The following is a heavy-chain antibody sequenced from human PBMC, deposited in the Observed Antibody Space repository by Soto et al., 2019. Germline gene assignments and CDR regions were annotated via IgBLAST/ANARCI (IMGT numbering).Heavy chain of an antibody. CDR2: INPSGGSK. Sequence: GASVKVSCKASGYTFTSYYMHWVRQAPGQGLEWMGIINPSGGSKSYAQKFQGRVTMTRDTSKSTVYMELSSLRSEDTAVYYCARGKGATTYRYGMDVWGQGTTVTVSS. J-gene: IGHJ6*02. CDR1: GYTFTSYY. CDR3: ARGKGATTYRYGMDV. V-gene: IGHV1-46*01. D-gene: IGHD1-26*01.